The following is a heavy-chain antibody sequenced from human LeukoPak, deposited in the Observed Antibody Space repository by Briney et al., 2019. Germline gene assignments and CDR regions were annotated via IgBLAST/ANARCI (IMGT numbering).Heavy chain of an antibody. CDR3: ARDSAICSSTSCYYYYGMDV. V-gene: IGHV3-66*01. D-gene: IGHD2-2*01. CDR2: IYSGGST. Sequence: GGSLRLSCAASGFTFSSYAMSWVRQPPGKGLEWVSVIYSGGSTYYADSVKGRFTISRDNSKNTLYLQMNSLRAEDTAVYYCARDSAICSSTSCYYYYGMDVWGQGTTVTVSS. CDR1: GFTFSSYA. J-gene: IGHJ6*02.